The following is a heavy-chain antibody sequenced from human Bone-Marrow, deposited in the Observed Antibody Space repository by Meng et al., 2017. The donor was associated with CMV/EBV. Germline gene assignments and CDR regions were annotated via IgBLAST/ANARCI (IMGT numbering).Heavy chain of an antibody. Sequence: GESLKISCAASGFTFSSYAMSWVRQAPGKGLEWVSVIYSGGSTYYADSVKGRFTISRDNSKNTLYLQMNSLRAEDTAVYYCAKIAASDYWGQGTLVTVSS. J-gene: IGHJ4*02. CDR2: IYSGGST. V-gene: IGHV3-66*02. CDR1: GFTFSSYA. D-gene: IGHD6-25*01. CDR3: AKIAASDY.